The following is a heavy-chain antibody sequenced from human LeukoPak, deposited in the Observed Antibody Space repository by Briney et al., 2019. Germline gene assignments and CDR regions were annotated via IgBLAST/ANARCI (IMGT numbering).Heavy chain of an antibody. J-gene: IGHJ6*03. CDR3: ARDGRYDFWSGYYTSGTMDV. CDR1: GGTFSSYA. Sequence: SVKVSCKASGGTFSSYAISWVRQAPGQGLEWMGGIIPIFGTANYAQKFQGRVTITTDESTSTAYMELSSLRSEDTAVYYCARDGRYDFWSGYYTSGTMDVWGKGTTVTVSS. D-gene: IGHD3-3*01. V-gene: IGHV1-69*05. CDR2: IIPIFGTA.